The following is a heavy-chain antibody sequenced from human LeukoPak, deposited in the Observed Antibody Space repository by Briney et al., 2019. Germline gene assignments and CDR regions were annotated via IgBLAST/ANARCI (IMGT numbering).Heavy chain of an antibody. CDR3: ARDMGYYGSGSYQSLDYFDY. D-gene: IGHD3-10*01. J-gene: IGHJ4*02. CDR1: GYTFTSYY. Sequence: ASVKVSCKVSGYTFTSYYMHWVRQAPGQGLEWMGIINPSGGSTSYAQKFQGRVTMTRDTSTSTVYMELSSLRSEDTAVYYCARDMGYYGSGSYQSLDYFDYWGQGTLVTVSS. CDR2: INPSGGST. V-gene: IGHV1-46*01.